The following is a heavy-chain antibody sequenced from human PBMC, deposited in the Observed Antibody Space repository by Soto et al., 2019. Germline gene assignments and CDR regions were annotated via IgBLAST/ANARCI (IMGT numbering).Heavy chain of an antibody. Sequence: SETLSLTCTVSGYSISSGYYWGWIRQPPGKGLEWIGSIYHSGSTYYNPSLKSRVTISVDTSKNQFSLKLSSVTAADTAVYYCARGPIVVVPAAISWFDPWGQGTLVTVSS. J-gene: IGHJ5*02. D-gene: IGHD2-2*01. CDR1: GYSISSGYY. CDR2: IYHSGST. CDR3: ARGPIVVVPAAISWFDP. V-gene: IGHV4-38-2*02.